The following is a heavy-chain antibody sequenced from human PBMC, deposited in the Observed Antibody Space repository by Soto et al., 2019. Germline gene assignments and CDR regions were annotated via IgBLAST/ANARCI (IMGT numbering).Heavy chain of an antibody. CDR3: ARRPGYCISTSCIRVYYKYYGMDV. CDR1: GYTFTSYG. Sequence: ASVKVSCKASGYTFTSYGISWVRQAPGQGLEWMGWISAYNGNTNYAQKLQGRVTMTTDTSTSTAYMELRSLRSDDTAVYYCARRPGYCISTSCIRVYYKYYGMDVWGQGTTVTVSS. D-gene: IGHD2-2*01. CDR2: ISAYNGNT. V-gene: IGHV1-18*01. J-gene: IGHJ6*02.